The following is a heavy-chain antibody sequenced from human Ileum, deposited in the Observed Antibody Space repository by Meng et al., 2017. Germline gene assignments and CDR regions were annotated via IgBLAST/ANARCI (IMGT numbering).Heavy chain of an antibody. Sequence: EVALWGIGGGVFDLGESRNFSFAAAGFTVSSNYISWGRQAPGKGLELVSVIYAGGTTYYADSVKGRFTISSDNSKNTLWLQMNSLRPEDTAVYYCHCYGYWGQGTLVTVSS. CDR2: IYAGGTT. V-gene: IGHV3-53*05. J-gene: IGHJ4*02. D-gene: IGHD2-21*01. CDR3: HCYGY. CDR1: GFTVSSNY.